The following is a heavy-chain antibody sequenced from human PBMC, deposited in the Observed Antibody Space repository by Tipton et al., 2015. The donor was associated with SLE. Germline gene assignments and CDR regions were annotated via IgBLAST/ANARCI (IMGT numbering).Heavy chain of an antibody. Sequence: GSLRLSCAASGFTFSSYAMSWVRQAPGKGLEWVSAISGSGGSTYYADSVKGRFTISRDNSKNTLYLQMNSLRAEDTAVYYCAKEEYYYDSSGYSGWYFDLWGRGTLVTVSS. CDR3: AKEEYYYDSSGYSGWYFDL. CDR2: ISGSGGST. J-gene: IGHJ2*01. V-gene: IGHV3-23*01. D-gene: IGHD3-22*01. CDR1: GFTFSSYA.